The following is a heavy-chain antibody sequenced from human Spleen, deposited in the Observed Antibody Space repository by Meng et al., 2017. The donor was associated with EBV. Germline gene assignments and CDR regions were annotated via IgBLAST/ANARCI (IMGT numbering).Heavy chain of an antibody. CDR2: IYHGGST. CDR3: ARDAIAVASDTINSASYFDY. D-gene: IGHD2-2*01. V-gene: IGHV4-4*02. CDR1: GGAIYSSYW. J-gene: IGHJ4*02. Sequence: QGHLPESGPGLVKPSGILSLTCTVSGGAIYSSYWWSWVRQPPGKGLEFVGEIYHGGSTNYNPSLKSRLTLSVDKSKNQFSLNLSSVTAADTAVYYCARDAIAVASDTINSASYFDYWGQGTLVTVSS.